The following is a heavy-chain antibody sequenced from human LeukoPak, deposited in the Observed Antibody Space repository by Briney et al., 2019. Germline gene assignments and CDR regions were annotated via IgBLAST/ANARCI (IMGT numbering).Heavy chain of an antibody. V-gene: IGHV3-11*06. D-gene: IGHD6-19*01. Sequence: SVKGRFTISRDNAKNSLYLQMNSLRAEDTAVYYCARALGIAVAGTSDYWGQGTLVTVSS. J-gene: IGHJ4*02. CDR3: ARALGIAVAGTSDY.